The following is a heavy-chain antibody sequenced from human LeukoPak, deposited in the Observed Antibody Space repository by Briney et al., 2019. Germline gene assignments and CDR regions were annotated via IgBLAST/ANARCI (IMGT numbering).Heavy chain of an antibody. D-gene: IGHD3-10*01. CDR1: GGSISSGGYY. CDR3: ARSYGSGSYYNRNAFDI. Sequence: PSETLSLTCTVSGGSISSGGYYWSWIRQHSGKGLEWIGYIYYSGSTYYNPSLKSRVTISVDTSKNQFSLKLSSVTAADTAVYYCARSYGSGSYYNRNAFDIWGQGTMVTVSS. V-gene: IGHV4-31*03. J-gene: IGHJ3*02. CDR2: IYYSGST.